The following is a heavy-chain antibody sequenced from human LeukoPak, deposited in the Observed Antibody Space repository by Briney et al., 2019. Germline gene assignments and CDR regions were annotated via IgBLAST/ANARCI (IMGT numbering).Heavy chain of an antibody. CDR2: ISSSSSYI. J-gene: IGHJ4*02. Sequence: PGGSLRLSCAASGFTFSSYSMNWVRQAPGKGLEWVSSISSSSSYIHYADSVKGRFTISRDNAKNSLYLQMNSLSAEDTAVYYCARVPPNYYDSSGYFDYWGQGTLVTVSS. V-gene: IGHV3-21*01. CDR3: ARVPPNYYDSSGYFDY. CDR1: GFTFSSYS. D-gene: IGHD3-22*01.